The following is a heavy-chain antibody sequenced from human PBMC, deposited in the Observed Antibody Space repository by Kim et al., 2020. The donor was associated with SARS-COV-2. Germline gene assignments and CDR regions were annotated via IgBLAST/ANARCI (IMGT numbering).Heavy chain of an antibody. J-gene: IGHJ4*01. CDR3: AKDPCSEVLGHSYDY. CDR2: ISYDGSNK. D-gene: IGHD2-8*01. Sequence: GGSLRLSCAASGFTFSSYGMHWVRQAPGKGLEWVAVISYDGSNKYYADSVKGRFTISRDNSKNTLYLQMNSLRAEDTAVYYCAKDPCSEVLGHSYDYCG. CDR1: GFTFSSYG. V-gene: IGHV3-30*18.